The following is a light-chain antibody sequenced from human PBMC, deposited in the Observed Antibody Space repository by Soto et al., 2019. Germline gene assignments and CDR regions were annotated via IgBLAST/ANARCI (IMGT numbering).Light chain of an antibody. CDR3: CSYGRSVV. V-gene: IGLV2-23*01. J-gene: IGLJ2*01. CDR2: EAS. CDR1: SNDVGTYNL. Sequence: QSVLTQPASVSGSPGQSITISCTGISNDVGTYNLVSWYQHHPGKAPKLIIYEASKRPSGVPNRFSGSKSGNTASLTISGRHAEDEADYYCCSYGRSVVFGGGTKVTVL.